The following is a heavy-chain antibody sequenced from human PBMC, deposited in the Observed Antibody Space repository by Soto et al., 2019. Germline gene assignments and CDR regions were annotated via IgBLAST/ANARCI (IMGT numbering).Heavy chain of an antibody. CDR3: ARDRRNDYGDGNWFDP. V-gene: IGHV3-30-3*01. CDR2: ISYDGSNK. CDR1: GFTFSSYA. D-gene: IGHD4-17*01. J-gene: IGHJ5*02. Sequence: PGGSLRLSCAASGFTFSSYAMHWVRQAPGKGLEWVAVISYDGSNKYYADSVKGRFTISRDNSKNTLYLQMNSLRAEDTAVYYCARDRRNDYGDGNWFDPWGQGTLVTVSS.